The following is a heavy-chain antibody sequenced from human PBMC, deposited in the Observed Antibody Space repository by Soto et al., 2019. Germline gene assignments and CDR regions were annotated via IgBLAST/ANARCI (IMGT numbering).Heavy chain of an antibody. CDR3: ARLLTGTTRSGDD. V-gene: IGHV1-46*03. CDR2: INPSGGST. Sequence: ASVKVSCKASGYIFTSYYMHWVRQAPGQGLEWMGIINPSGGSTSYAQKFQGRVTMTRDTSTSTVYMELSSLRSEDTAVYYCARLLTGTTRSGDDWGQGTLVTISS. CDR1: GYIFTSYY. J-gene: IGHJ4*02. D-gene: IGHD1-7*01.